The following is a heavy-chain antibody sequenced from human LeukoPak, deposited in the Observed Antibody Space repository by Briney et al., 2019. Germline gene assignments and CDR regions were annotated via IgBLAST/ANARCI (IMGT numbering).Heavy chain of an antibody. CDR1: GFTFSSYA. Sequence: GGSLRLSCAGSGFTFSSYAMSWVRQAPGKGLEWVSAISGSGGSTYYADSVKGRFTISRDNSKNTLYLQMNSLRAEDTAVYYCAKETLPGIAVAGTVYWGQGTLVTVSS. J-gene: IGHJ4*02. V-gene: IGHV3-23*01. CDR3: AKETLPGIAVAGTVY. CDR2: ISGSGGST. D-gene: IGHD6-19*01.